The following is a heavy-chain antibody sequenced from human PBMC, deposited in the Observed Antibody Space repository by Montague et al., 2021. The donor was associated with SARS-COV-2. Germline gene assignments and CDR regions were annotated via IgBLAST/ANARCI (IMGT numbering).Heavy chain of an antibody. CDR2: IYYSGST. CDR1: GGSISSSSYY. CDR3: ARRERLLGVGELYFAFDI. J-gene: IGHJ3*02. D-gene: IGHD3-10*01. Sequence: SETLSLTCTVSGGSISSSSYYWGWIRQPPGKGLEWIGSIYYSGSTYYNPSLKSRVTISVDTSKNQFSLKLSSVTAADTAVYYCARRERLLGVGELYFAFDIWGQGTTVTVSS. V-gene: IGHV4-39*01.